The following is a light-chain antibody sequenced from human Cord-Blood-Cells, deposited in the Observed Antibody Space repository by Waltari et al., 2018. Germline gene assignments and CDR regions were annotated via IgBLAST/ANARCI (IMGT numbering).Light chain of an antibody. Sequence: EIVLTQSPPTLSLSPGERDTLSCKASQSVSSYLAWYQQKPGQAPRLLIYDASNRATGIPARFSGSGSGTDFTLTSSSLEPEDFAVYYCQQRSNWPPITFGQGTRLEIK. CDR3: QQRSNWPPIT. V-gene: IGKV3-11*01. J-gene: IGKJ5*01. CDR1: QSVSSY. CDR2: DAS.